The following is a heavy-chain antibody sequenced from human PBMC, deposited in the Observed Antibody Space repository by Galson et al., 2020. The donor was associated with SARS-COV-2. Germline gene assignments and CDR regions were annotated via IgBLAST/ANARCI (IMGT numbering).Heavy chain of an antibody. CDR3: ARDGQTSSGWAFDY. V-gene: IGHV3-33*01. CDR2: IFFDGSDK. J-gene: IGHJ4*02. CDR1: GFTFSSHA. Sequence: LKISCAASGFTFSSHAMHWVRPAPGKGLEWVAQIFFDGSDKYYGDSVKGRFTISRDSSKNTVYLQMNNLRADDTAVYYCARDGQTSSGWAFDYWGQGTLVTVSS. D-gene: IGHD6-19*01.